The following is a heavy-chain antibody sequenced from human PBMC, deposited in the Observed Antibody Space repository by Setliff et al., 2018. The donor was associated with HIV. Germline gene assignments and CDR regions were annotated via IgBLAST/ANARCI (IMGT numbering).Heavy chain of an antibody. CDR2: IYTSGST. V-gene: IGHV4-61*02. Sequence: TSETLSLTCTVSGGSISSETFSWNWIRQPAGKGLEWIGRIYTSGSTDYNPSLKSQVTMSVDTSKNQFSLKLSSVTAADTAVYYCARGGYYYYFGVDVWGQGTTVTVSS. J-gene: IGHJ6*02. CDR3: ARGGYYYYFGVDV. CDR1: GGSISSETFS. D-gene: IGHD3-16*01.